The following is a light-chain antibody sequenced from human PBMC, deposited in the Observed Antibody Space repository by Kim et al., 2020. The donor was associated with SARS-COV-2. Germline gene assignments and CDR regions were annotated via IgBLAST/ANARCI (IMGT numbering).Light chain of an antibody. CDR2: RNN. J-gene: IGLJ3*02. CDR3: SAWDRSLGSWV. V-gene: IGLV10-54*01. CDR1: SNNVGNQG. Sequence: RQTATLTCTGNSNNVGNQGAVGLQQHQGHPPKLLSYRNNNRPSGISERLSASRSGNTASLTITGLQPEDEADYYCSAWDRSLGSWVFGGGTKLTVL.